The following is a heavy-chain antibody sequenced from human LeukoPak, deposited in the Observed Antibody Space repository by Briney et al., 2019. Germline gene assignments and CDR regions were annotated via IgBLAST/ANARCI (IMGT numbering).Heavy chain of an antibody. D-gene: IGHD5-18*01. J-gene: IGHJ4*02. CDR2: IRYDGSNK. V-gene: IGHV3-30*02. Sequence: GGSLRLSCAASGFTFNSYGKHWVRQAPGKGLEWVAFIRYDGSNKYYADSVKGRFTISRDNSKNTLYLQMNSLRAEDTAVYYCAKDVQLWLLGYWGQGTLVTVSS. CDR3: AKDVQLWLLGY. CDR1: GFTFNSYG.